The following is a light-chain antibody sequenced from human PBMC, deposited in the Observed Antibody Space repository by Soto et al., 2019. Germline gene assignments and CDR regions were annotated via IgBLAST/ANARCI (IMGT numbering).Light chain of an antibody. CDR2: EVN. CDR3: CSSGGSPTYV. J-gene: IGLJ1*01. V-gene: IGLV2-23*02. CDR1: SGNVGSYKL. Sequence: QSALTQPASVSGCPGQSITISCTGTSGNVGSYKLVSWYQQHPGKAPKLMIFEVNKRPSGVSNRFSGSKSGNTASLTISGLKVEDEADYYCCSSGGSPTYVFGTGTKVTVL.